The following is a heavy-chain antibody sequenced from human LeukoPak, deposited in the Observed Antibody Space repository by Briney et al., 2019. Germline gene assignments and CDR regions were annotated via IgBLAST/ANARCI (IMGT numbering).Heavy chain of an antibody. D-gene: IGHD6-6*01. CDR3: ASGNVRYSSSSAGDAFDI. V-gene: IGHV3-48*03. Sequence: PGGSLRLSCAASGFTFSSYEMNWVRQAPGKGLEWVSYIGSSGSTIYYADSVKGRFTISRDNAKNSLYLQMNSLRAEDTAVYYCASGNVRYSSSSAGDAFDIWGQGTMVTVSS. CDR2: IGSSGSTI. J-gene: IGHJ3*02. CDR1: GFTFSSYE.